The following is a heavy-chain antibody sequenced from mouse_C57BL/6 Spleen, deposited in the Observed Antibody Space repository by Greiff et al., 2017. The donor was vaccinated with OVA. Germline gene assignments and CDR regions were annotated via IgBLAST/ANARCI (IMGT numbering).Heavy chain of an antibody. V-gene: IGHV10-1*01. Sequence: EVKLEESGGGLVQPKGSLKLSCAASGFSFNTYAMNWVRQAPGKGLEWVARIRSKSNNYATYYADSVKDRFTISRDDSESMLYLQMNNLKTEDTAMYYCVRHARGYDGGYAMDYWGQGTSVTVSS. J-gene: IGHJ4*01. CDR1: GFSFNTYA. CDR2: IRSKSNNYAT. CDR3: VRHARGYDGGYAMDY. D-gene: IGHD2-2*01.